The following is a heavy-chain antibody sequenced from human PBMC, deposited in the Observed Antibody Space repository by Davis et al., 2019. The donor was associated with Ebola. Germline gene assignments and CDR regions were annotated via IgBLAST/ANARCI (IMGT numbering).Heavy chain of an antibody. CDR1: GFTSSSYG. CDR2: IRYDGSNK. D-gene: IGHD7-27*01. V-gene: IGHV3-30*02. J-gene: IGHJ5*01. CDR3: AKGRWGDS. Sequence: GESLKIPCAASGFTSSSYGIHWVRQPPGKGLEWVAFIRYDGSNKYYADSVRGRFTIYSDNSKDTVYLQMTSPTADDTAVYYYAKGRWGDSWSKGTLVTVSS.